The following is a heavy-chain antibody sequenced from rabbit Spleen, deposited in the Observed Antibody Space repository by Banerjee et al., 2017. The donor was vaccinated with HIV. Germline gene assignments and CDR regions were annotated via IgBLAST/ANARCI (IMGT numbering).Heavy chain of an antibody. CDR1: GFDFSSSYY. V-gene: IGHV1S40*01. Sequence: QSLEESGGDLVKPEGSLTLTCKASGFDFSSSYYMCWVRQAPGKGLEWISCIAGSSSDFTYSASWAKGRFTISKTSSTTVTLQMTSLTAADTATYFCARDTGSSFSSYGMDLWGPGTLVTVS. D-gene: IGHD8-1*01. J-gene: IGHJ6*01. CDR2: IAGSSSDFT. CDR3: ARDTGSSFSSYGMDL.